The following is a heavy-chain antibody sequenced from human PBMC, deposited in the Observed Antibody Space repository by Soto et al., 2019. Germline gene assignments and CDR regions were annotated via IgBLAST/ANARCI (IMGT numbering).Heavy chain of an antibody. Sequence: QVHLVQSGAEVKKPGSSVKVSCKASGGTFSSYAISWVRQAPGQGLEWMGGIIPTFGIANYAQRFQGRVRVTADESTSTANMERSSLRSEDSAVYYCASAGFLRLDGTSYFDYWCQGTMVTVSS. CDR2: IIPTFGIA. V-gene: IGHV1-69*01. CDR3: ASAGFLRLDGTSYFDY. D-gene: IGHD6-19*01. J-gene: IGHJ4*02. CDR1: GGTFSSYA.